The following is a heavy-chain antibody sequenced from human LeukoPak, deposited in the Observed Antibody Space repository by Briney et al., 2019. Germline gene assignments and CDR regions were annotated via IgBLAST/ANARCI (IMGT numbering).Heavy chain of an antibody. CDR1: GFTFSSYA. CDR3: AKPQLLWFGELDY. D-gene: IGHD3-10*01. Sequence: GGSLRLSCAASGFTFSSYAMSWVRQAPGKGLEWVSAISGSGGSTYYADSVKGRFTTSRDNSKNTLYLQMNSLRAEDTAVYYCAKPQLLWFGELDYWGQGTLVTVSS. J-gene: IGHJ4*02. CDR2: ISGSGGST. V-gene: IGHV3-23*01.